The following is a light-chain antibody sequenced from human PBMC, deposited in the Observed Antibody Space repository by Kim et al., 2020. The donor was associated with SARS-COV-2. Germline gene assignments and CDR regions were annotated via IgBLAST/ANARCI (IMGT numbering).Light chain of an antibody. CDR1: QGIIDY. J-gene: IGKJ5*01. Sequence: SVGDRGTITCRAGQGIIDYLSWYQQKPGKAPNLLIYAASTLQTGVPSRFSGSRSGTNFALTISSLQPEDFATYYCQQLNTDTAIAFGQGTRLEIK. V-gene: IGKV1-9*01. CDR2: AAS. CDR3: QQLNTDTAIA.